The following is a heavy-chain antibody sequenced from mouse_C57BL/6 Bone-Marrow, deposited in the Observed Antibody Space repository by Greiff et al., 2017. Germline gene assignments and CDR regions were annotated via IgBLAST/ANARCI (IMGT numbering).Heavy chain of an antibody. J-gene: IGHJ2*01. D-gene: IGHD4-1*01. CDR3: TRVDWDYYFDY. V-gene: IGHV5-9-1*02. CDR1: GFTFSSYA. Sequence: EVQGVESGEGLVKPGGSLKLSCAASGFTFSSYAMSWVRQTPEKRLEWVAYISSGGDYIYYADTVKGRFTISRDNARNTLYLQMSSLKSEDTAMYYCTRVDWDYYFDYWGQGTTLTVSS. CDR2: ISSGGDYI.